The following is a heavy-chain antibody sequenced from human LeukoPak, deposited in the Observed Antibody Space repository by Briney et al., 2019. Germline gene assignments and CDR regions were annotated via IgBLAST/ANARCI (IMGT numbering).Heavy chain of an antibody. D-gene: IGHD2-21*01. J-gene: IGHJ5*02. CDR2: INANSGET. V-gene: IGHV1-2*02. Sequence: ASVKVSCKASGYTFSGYYMNWVRQAPGQGLEWMGWINANSGETNYAQRFHGRVTMTRDTSINTAYMDVTSLGSDDTAVCYCATGVGDIWFALQSWGQGTLVSVSS. CDR1: GYTFSGYY. CDR3: ATGVGDIWFALQS.